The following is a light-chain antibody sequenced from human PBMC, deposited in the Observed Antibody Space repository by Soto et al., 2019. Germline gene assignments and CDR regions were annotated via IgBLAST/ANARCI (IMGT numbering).Light chain of an antibody. V-gene: IGLV2-14*03. J-gene: IGLJ1*01. Sequence: QSALTQPTSVSGSPGQSITISCTGNHNDIGTYYYVSWYQQHPGRAPRLLIHGVTTRPSGISDRFSASKSGLTASLTIYGIQPEDEADYYCRSFTSNRIYVFGQGTKATVL. CDR3: RSFTSNRIYV. CDR1: HNDIGTYYY. CDR2: GVT.